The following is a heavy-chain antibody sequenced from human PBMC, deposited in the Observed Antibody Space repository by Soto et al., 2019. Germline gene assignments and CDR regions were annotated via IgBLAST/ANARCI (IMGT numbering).Heavy chain of an antibody. Sequence: GGSLRLSCAASGFTVSSNYMSWVRQAPGKGLEWVSVIYSGGSTYYADSVKGRFTISRHNSKNTLYLQMNSLRAEDTAVYYCASRCSGGSCYPYAFDIWGQGTMVTVSS. CDR2: IYSGGST. CDR1: GFTVSSNY. V-gene: IGHV3-53*04. CDR3: ASRCSGGSCYPYAFDI. D-gene: IGHD2-15*01. J-gene: IGHJ3*02.